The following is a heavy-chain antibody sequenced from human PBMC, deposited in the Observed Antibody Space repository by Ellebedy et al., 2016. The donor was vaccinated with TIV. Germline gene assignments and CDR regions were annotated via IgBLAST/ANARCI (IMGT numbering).Heavy chain of an antibody. V-gene: IGHV3-21*01. CDR1: GFTFSGYS. Sequence: GGSLRLSXAASGFTFSGYSMNWIRQAPGKGLEWVSSISGSSSHIYYSDSVKGRFTISRDNAKNSLDLQMSSLRAEDTAVYYCARDRDILTGLDAFDIWGQGTMVTVSS. CDR3: ARDRDILTGLDAFDI. CDR2: ISGSSSHI. J-gene: IGHJ3*02. D-gene: IGHD3-9*01.